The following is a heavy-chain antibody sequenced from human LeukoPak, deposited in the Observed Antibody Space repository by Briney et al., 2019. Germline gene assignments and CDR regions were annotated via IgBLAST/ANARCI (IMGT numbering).Heavy chain of an antibody. V-gene: IGHV4-61*02. J-gene: IGHJ4*02. CDR3: VYEFGTQVTSLDY. D-gene: IGHD3/OR15-3a*01. Sequence: PSQTLSLTCTVSGGSISSGSYYWSWIRQPAGKGLEWIGRIYTSGSTHYNPSLKSRVTISVDTSKNQFSLKLSSMLAAVTAVDSSVYEFGTQVTSLDYWGQGTLVTVSS. CDR1: GGSISSGSYY. CDR2: IYTSGST.